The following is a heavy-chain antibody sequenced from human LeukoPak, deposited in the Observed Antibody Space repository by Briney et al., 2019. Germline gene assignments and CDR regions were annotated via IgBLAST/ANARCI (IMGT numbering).Heavy chain of an antibody. J-gene: IGHJ4*02. Sequence: GGSLRLSCAASGFTFSNYAMSWVRQAPEKGLEWVSSISDSGGNTYYADSVKGRFTISRDNSKNTLYLQMNSLRAEDTAFYYCAKAELGVDTFFDYWGQGTLVTVSS. V-gene: IGHV3-23*01. CDR1: GFTFSNYA. CDR3: AKAELGVDTFFDY. D-gene: IGHD3-3*01. CDR2: ISDSGGNT.